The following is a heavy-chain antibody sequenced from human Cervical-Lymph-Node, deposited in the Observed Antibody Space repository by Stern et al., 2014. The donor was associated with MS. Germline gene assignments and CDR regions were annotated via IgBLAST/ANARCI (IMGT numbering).Heavy chain of an antibody. D-gene: IGHD3-3*02. CDR2: SGSDGGT. CDR3: GKDLHYWSADS. V-gene: IGHV3-23*04. CDR1: GFTLRNFA. Sequence: VQLVESGGGLVQPGGSLRLSCAGSGFTLRNFAMTWIRQAPGKGLEWVSGSGSDGGTHYAESVTGRFTISRDNSRNTVYLQMDRLRVEDTAVYFCGKDLHYWSADSWGQGTLVTVST. J-gene: IGHJ4*02.